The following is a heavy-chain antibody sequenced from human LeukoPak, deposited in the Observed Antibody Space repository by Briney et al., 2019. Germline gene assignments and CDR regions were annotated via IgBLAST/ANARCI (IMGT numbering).Heavy chain of an antibody. V-gene: IGHV3-74*01. J-gene: IGHJ6*03. CDR3: AREWSYYYYYMDV. CDR2: INNDGSST. D-gene: IGHD2-8*01. Sequence: GGSLRLSCVASGLTISDYWMHWVRQVPGKGLVWVSRINNDGSSTRYAESVKGRFTISKDNAKNTLYLQMNSLRAEDTAVYYCAREWSYYYYYMDVWGKGTTVTVSS. CDR1: GLTISDYW.